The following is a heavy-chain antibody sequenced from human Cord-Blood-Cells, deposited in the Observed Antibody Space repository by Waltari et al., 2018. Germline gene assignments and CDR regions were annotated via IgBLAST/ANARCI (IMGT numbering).Heavy chain of an antibody. Sequence: QVQLVESGGGVVRPGWSLRLTGAACGSTSSSYAMHWVRQAPGKGLEWVAVISYDGSNKYYADSVKGRFTISRDNSKNTLYLQMNSLRAEDTAVYYCARVAFVDYWGQGTLVTVSS. CDR2: ISYDGSNK. CDR1: GSTSSSYA. J-gene: IGHJ4*02. CDR3: ARVAFVDY. V-gene: IGHV3-30-3*01. D-gene: IGHD3-16*01.